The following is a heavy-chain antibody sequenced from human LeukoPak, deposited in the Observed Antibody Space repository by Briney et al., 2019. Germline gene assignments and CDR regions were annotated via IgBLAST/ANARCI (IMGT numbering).Heavy chain of an antibody. CDR1: GFTFSIYS. Sequence: PGGFLRLSCAAPGFTFSIYSMNWGRPAPGKGLELVSSISSSSSYIYYADSMKGRFTISRDNAKNSLYLQMNSLRAEDTAVYYCAREEYGGAADYWGQGTLVTVSS. D-gene: IGHD3-16*01. CDR3: AREEYGGAADY. J-gene: IGHJ4*02. V-gene: IGHV3-21*01. CDR2: ISSSSSYI.